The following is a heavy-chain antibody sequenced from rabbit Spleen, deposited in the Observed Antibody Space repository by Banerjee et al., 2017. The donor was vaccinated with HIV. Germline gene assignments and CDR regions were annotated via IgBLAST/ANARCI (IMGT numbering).Heavy chain of an antibody. Sequence: QSLEESGGDLVKPGASLTLTCTASGFTLRNYWMCWVRQAPGKGLEWIACIYVGSGGGTKYATWAKGRFTISKTSSTTVTLQMTSLTVADTTTYFCARGSAAMTMVITGYYLNLWGPGTLVTVS. CDR2: IYVGSGGGT. J-gene: IGHJ4*01. V-gene: IGHV1S40*01. CDR3: ARGSAAMTMVITGYYLNL. CDR1: GFTLRNYW. D-gene: IGHD2-1*01.